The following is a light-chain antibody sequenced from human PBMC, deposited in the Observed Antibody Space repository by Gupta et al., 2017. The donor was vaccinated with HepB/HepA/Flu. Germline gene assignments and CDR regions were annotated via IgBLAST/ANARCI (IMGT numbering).Light chain of an antibody. Sequence: EIVLTQSPATLSLSPGERATLSCRATQSVGTYLAWYQHKPGQAPRLLIYDASNRAPGIPARFSGSGSGTDFTLTISSLESEEFAVYYCQQRSNWPLFTFGRGTKVDIK. CDR2: DAS. CDR3: QQRSNWPLFT. V-gene: IGKV3-11*01. CDR1: QSVGTY. J-gene: IGKJ3*01.